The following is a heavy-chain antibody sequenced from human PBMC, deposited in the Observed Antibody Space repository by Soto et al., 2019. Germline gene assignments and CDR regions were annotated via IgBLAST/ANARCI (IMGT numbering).Heavy chain of an antibody. Sequence: SETLSLTCTVSGGSISSYYWSWIRQPPGKGLEWIGYIYYSGSTNYNPSLKSRVTISVDTSKNQFSLKLSSVTAADTAVYYCARDSLRVTGTTPSNWFDPWGQGTLVTVSS. CDR2: IYYSGST. V-gene: IGHV4-59*01. D-gene: IGHD1-7*01. CDR1: GGSISSYY. J-gene: IGHJ5*02. CDR3: ARDSLRVTGTTPSNWFDP.